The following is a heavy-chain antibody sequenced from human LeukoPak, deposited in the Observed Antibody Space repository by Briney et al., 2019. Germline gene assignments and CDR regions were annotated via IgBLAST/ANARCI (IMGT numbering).Heavy chain of an antibody. CDR1: GFTLSTYW. V-gene: IGHV3-74*01. CDR3: ARDISGYYYFDY. Sequence: GGSLRLSCAASGFTLSTYWMHWVRQAPGKGLVWVSYISSDGSYTSYADSVKGRITISRDSAKNTLYLQMNSLRAEDTAVYYCARDISGYYYFDYWGQGTLVTVSS. J-gene: IGHJ4*02. D-gene: IGHD3-22*01. CDR2: ISSDGSYT.